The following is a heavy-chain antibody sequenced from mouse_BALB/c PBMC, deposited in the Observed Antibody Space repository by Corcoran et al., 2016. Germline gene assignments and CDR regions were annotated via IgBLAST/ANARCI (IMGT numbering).Heavy chain of an antibody. CDR1: GFNIKDTY. CDR3: VVITTVVAPYYFDY. V-gene: IGHV14-3*02. J-gene: IGHJ2*01. D-gene: IGHD1-1*01. CDR2: IDPANGNT. Sequence: EVQLQQSGAELVKPGASVKLSCTASGFNIKDTYMHWVKQRPEQGLEWIGRIDPANGNTKYDPKFQGKATITADTSSNTAYLQLSSLTSEDTAVYYCVVITTVVAPYYFDYWGQGTTLTVSS.